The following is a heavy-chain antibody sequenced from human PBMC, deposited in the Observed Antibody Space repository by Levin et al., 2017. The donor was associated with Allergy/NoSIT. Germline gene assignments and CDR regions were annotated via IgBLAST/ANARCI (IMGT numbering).Heavy chain of an antibody. Sequence: GGSLRLSCAASGFTFSSYAMHWVRQAPGKGLEWVAVISYDGSNKYYADSVKGRFTISRDNSKNTLYLQMNSLRAEDTAVYYCARDPTTNYDFWSGYYDVDYWGQGTLVTVSS. CDR3: ARDPTTNYDFWSGYYDVDY. J-gene: IGHJ4*02. CDR1: GFTFSSYA. V-gene: IGHV3-30-3*01. D-gene: IGHD3-3*01. CDR2: ISYDGSNK.